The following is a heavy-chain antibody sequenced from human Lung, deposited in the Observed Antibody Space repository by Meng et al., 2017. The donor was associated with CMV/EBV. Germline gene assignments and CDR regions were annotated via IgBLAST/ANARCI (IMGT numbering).Heavy chain of an antibody. Sequence: ESLKISCAASGFTFDDYGMSWVRQAPGKGLEWVSGINWNGGSTGYADSVKGRFTISRDNAKNSLYLQMNSLRAEDTALYYCARIYDFWSGSKGSAFDIWGQGTXVTVSS. CDR1: GFTFDDYG. CDR3: ARIYDFWSGSKGSAFDI. D-gene: IGHD3-3*01. CDR2: INWNGGST. V-gene: IGHV3-20*04. J-gene: IGHJ3*02.